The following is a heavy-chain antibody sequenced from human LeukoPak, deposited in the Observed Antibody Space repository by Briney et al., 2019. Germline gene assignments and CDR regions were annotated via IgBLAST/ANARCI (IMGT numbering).Heavy chain of an antibody. D-gene: IGHD6-19*01. J-gene: IGHJ4*02. Sequence: ASVKVSCKASGGTFSSYAISWVRQAPGQGLEWMGEIIPIFGTANYAQKFQGRVTITADKSTSTAYMELSSLRSEDTAVYYCASAYSSGLGEFDYWGQGTLVTVSS. CDR2: IIPIFGTA. CDR1: GGTFSSYA. V-gene: IGHV1-69*06. CDR3: ASAYSSGLGEFDY.